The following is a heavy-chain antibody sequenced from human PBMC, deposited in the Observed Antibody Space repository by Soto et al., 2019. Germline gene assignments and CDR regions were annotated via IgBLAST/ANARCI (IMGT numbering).Heavy chain of an antibody. V-gene: IGHV3-9*01. CDR3: AKDPLTGYSALLYDVMGV. Sequence: GGSLRLSCAASGFSFDDYAMHWVRQAPGKGLEWVSSISWNSGSIAYADSVKGRFAIARDNAKNSLHLQMNSLRAEDTALYCCAKDPLTGYSALLYDVMGVCAQGTTVTVSS. CDR2: ISWNSGSI. D-gene: IGHD6-13*01. J-gene: IGHJ6*02. CDR1: GFSFDDYA.